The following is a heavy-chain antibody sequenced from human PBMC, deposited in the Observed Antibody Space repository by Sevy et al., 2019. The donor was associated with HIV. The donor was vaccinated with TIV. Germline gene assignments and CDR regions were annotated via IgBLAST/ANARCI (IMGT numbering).Heavy chain of an antibody. Sequence: GGSLRLSCTASGFTFSSYDINWVRQAPGKGLEWVSKISSRVSSIYYADSVKGGLTISRDNAKNSLKLQMNSLRAGETAVYYCTRNGGAFDNGFDPWGQGTLVTVSS. CDR2: ISSRVSSI. V-gene: IGHV3-48*03. CDR1: GFTFSSYD. CDR3: TRNGGAFDNGFDP. D-gene: IGHD2-8*01. J-gene: IGHJ5*02.